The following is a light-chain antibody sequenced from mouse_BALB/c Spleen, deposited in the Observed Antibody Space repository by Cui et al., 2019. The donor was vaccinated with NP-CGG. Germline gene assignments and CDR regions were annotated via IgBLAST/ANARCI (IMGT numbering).Light chain of an antibody. CDR1: LGAVTTSNY. CDR3: ALWYSNHWV. CDR2: GTN. J-gene: IGLJ1*01. Sequence: QAVLTQEPALTPSPGETVPPTCRPSLGAVTTSNYANWVQEKPDHLFTGLIGGTNNRAPGVPARFSGSLIGDKAALTITGAQTEDEAIYFCALWYSNHWVFGGGTKLTVL. V-gene: IGLV1*01.